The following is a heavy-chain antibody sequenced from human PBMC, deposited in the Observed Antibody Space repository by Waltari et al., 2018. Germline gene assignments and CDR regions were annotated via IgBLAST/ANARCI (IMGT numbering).Heavy chain of an antibody. CDR1: GYTFTSYA. CDR2: INAGNGNT. J-gene: IGHJ4*02. CDR3: AYSSSSYFDY. D-gene: IGHD6-13*01. Sequence: QVQLVQSGAEVKKPGASVKVSCKASGYTFTSYAMHWVRQAPGQRLEWMGWINAGNGNTKDSQKFQGRVTITRDTSASTAYMELSSLRSEDTAVYYCAYSSSSYFDYWGQGTLVTVSS. V-gene: IGHV1-3*01.